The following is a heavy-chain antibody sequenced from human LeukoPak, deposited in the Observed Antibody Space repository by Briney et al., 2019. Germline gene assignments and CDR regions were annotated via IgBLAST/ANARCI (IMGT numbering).Heavy chain of an antibody. CDR2: INYSGST. Sequence: PSETLSLTCTVSGGSISSYYWSWIRQPPGKGLEYIGYINYSGSTNYNPSLKSRLTITVDTTNNKFSLKLSSVTAADTTGYYCARETSQEGAHYMDVWGKGTTVTISS. V-gene: IGHV4-59*01. D-gene: IGHD3-16*01. J-gene: IGHJ6*03. CDR1: GGSISSYY. CDR3: ARETSQEGAHYMDV.